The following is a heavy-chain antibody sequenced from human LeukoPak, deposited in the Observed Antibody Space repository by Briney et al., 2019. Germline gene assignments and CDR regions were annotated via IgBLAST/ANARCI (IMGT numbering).Heavy chain of an antibody. D-gene: IGHD3-22*01. J-gene: IGHJ6*02. CDR2: IKKDGSEK. Sequence: GGSLRLSCAASGFTFSNYWMTWVRQAPGKGRGWVANIKKDGSEKYYVDSVKGRFTISRDNAKNSLYLQMNSLRAEDTAVYYCARSETTYYYDSSVYFYYYYGMDVWGQGTTVTVSS. V-gene: IGHV3-7*01. CDR1: GFTFSNYW. CDR3: ARSETTYYYDSSVYFYYYYGMDV.